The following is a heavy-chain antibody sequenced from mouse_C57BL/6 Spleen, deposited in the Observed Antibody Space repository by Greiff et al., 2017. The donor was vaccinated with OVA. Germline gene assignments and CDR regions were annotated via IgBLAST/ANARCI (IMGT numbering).Heavy chain of an antibody. CDR2: ISSGGDYI. CDR3: TLIRGGYFDV. CDR1: GFTFSSYA. Sequence: EVKVEESGEGLVKPGGSLKLSCAASGFTFSSYAMSWVRQTPEKRLEWVAYISSGGDYIYYADTVKGRFTISRDNARNTLYLQMSSLKSEDTAMYYCTLIRGGYFDVWGTGTTVTVSS. D-gene: IGHD1-1*01. V-gene: IGHV5-9-1*02. J-gene: IGHJ1*03.